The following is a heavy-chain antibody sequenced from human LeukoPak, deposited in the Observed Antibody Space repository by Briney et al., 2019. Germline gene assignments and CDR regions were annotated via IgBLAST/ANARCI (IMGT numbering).Heavy chain of an antibody. D-gene: IGHD3-3*01. J-gene: IGHJ6*03. CDR3: ARDGLLRYYYMDV. CDR1: GGTFSIYA. V-gene: IGHV1-69*05. CDR2: IIPIFGTA. Sequence: GASVKVSCXASGGTFSIYAISWVRQARGQGLEWMARIIPIFGTANYAQKFQGRVTITTDESTSTAYMELSSLRSEDTAVYYCARDGLLRYYYMDVWGKGTTVTVSS.